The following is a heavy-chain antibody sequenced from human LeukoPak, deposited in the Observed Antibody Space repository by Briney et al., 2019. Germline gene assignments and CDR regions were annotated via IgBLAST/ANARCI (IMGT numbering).Heavy chain of an antibody. J-gene: IGHJ6*02. CDR3: ARVAATIYWYYGMDV. CDR1: GYTFTSNG. Sequence: ASVKVSCKASGYTFTSNGIRWVRQAPGQGLEWMGWISAYNGNTNYAQKVQGRVTMTTDTSTSTGYMDLRSLRSDDTAVYYCARVAATIYWYYGMDVWGQGTTVTVPS. CDR2: ISAYNGNT. V-gene: IGHV1-18*01. D-gene: IGHD6-13*01.